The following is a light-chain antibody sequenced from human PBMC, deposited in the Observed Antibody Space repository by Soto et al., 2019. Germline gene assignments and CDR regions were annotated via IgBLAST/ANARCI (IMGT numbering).Light chain of an antibody. CDR1: QSVGNN. V-gene: IGKV3-11*01. J-gene: IGKJ4*01. CDR3: QQHANWALT. CDR2: EAS. Sequence: ETVLIPTQPTLSVYPGGIDPLSCRASQSVGNNLAWYQQKPGQAPGLLIYEASTRATGIPARFSGSGSGTDFALAISSLEPEDFAVYYCQQHANWALTFGGGNKVDIK.